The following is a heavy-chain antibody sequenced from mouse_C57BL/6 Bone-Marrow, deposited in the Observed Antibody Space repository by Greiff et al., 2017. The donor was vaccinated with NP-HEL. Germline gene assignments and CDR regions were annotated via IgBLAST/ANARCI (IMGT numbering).Heavy chain of an antibody. V-gene: IGHV3-6*01. CDR2: ISYDGSN. CDR3: ASRKTKDYYGSDWYFDV. D-gene: IGHD1-1*01. CDR1: GYSITSGYY. Sequence: EVQLQESGPGLVKPSQSLSLTCSVTGYSITSGYYWNWIRQFPGNKLEWMGYISYDGSNNYNPSLKNRISITRDTSKNQFFLKLNSVTTEDTATYYCASRKTKDYYGSDWYFDVWGTGTTVTVSS. J-gene: IGHJ1*03.